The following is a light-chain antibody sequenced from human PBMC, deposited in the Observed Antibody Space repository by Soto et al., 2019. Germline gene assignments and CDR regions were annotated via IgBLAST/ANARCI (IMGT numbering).Light chain of an antibody. CDR3: TSHSSGSTYV. CDR1: SSDVGGYNY. J-gene: IGLJ1*01. V-gene: IGLV2-14*01. Sequence: QSALTQPASVSGSPGQSITISCTGTSSDVGGYNYVSWYQQHPGKAPKLMIYEVINRPSGVSNRFSGSRSGNTASLTISGLQAEDEADYYCTSHSSGSTYVFGTGTKVP. CDR2: EVI.